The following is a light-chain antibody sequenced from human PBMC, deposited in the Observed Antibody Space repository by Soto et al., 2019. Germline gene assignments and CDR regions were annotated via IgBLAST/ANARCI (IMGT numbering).Light chain of an antibody. Sequence: QYVLTQAPSASGTPGQRVTISCSGSSSSIGSNTVSWYQQVPGTAPKLLIYSNDQRPSGVPDRFSGSKSGTSASLAIGGLQSEDEADYYCAAWDGSLNGGVFGGGTKVTVL. CDR1: SSSIGSNT. CDR2: SND. J-gene: IGLJ3*02. V-gene: IGLV1-44*01. CDR3: AAWDGSLNGGV.